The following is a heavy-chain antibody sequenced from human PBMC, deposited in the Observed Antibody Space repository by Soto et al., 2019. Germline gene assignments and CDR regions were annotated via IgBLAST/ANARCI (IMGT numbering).Heavy chain of an antibody. D-gene: IGHD3-10*01. V-gene: IGHV3-48*02. CDR2: ISSSSSTI. Sequence: LRLSCAASGFTFSSYSMNWVRQAPGKGLEWVSYISSSSSTIYYADSVKGRFTISRDNAKNSLYLQMNSLRDEDTAVYYCAREVRRSDYYGSGSSVYYYGKDVWGQGTTVTVSS. J-gene: IGHJ6*02. CDR1: GFTFSSYS. CDR3: AREVRRSDYYGSGSSVYYYGKDV.